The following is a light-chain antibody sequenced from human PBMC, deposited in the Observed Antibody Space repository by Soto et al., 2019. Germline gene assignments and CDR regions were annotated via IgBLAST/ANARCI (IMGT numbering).Light chain of an antibody. CDR3: QQSYITPPT. Sequence: DIQMTQSPSSLSASVGDRVTITCRASQSISSYLHWYQQKPGKAPKLLIHTASSLQSEVPSRFSGSGSGTEFTLTISSLQPEDFATYFCQQSYITPPTFGQGTKVEIK. J-gene: IGKJ1*01. V-gene: IGKV1-39*01. CDR2: TAS. CDR1: QSISSY.